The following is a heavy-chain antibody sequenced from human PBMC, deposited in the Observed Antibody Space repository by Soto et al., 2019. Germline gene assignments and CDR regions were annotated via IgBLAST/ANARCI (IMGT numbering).Heavy chain of an antibody. CDR3: ARGNSSPADDAFDI. D-gene: IGHD6-13*01. CDR2: LDPSDSDT. V-gene: IGHV5-51*01. Sequence: GESLKIPCNGSGYNFNHYWIAWVLQMPGKGLEWMGILDPSDSDTRYSPSFPGQVTMSADKSMTTAYLQWSSLKASDNPLYYCARGNSSPADDAFDIWGQGIMPTVSS. J-gene: IGHJ3*02. CDR1: GYNFNHYW.